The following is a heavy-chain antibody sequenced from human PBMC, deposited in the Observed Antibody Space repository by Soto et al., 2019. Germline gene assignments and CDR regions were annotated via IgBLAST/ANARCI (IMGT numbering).Heavy chain of an antibody. D-gene: IGHD3-10*01. CDR2: VHHSWGS. V-gene: IGHV4-59*12. Sequence: QVQLQESGPGLVKPSETLSLSCTVSGGSISSDYWSWFRQSPGKRLEWIGYVHHSWGSSYTLSLQSRVAISLDTSRIQCSLKVTSVTATDTAVYYCAREGFGPLHGLVDVWGQGTTVTVSS. CDR1: GGSISSDY. J-gene: IGHJ6*02. CDR3: AREGFGPLHGLVDV.